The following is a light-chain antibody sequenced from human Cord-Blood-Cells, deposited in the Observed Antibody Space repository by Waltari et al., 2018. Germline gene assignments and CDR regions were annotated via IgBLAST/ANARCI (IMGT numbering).Light chain of an antibody. CDR3: CSYAGSSTLV. CDR2: EGS. V-gene: IGLV2-23*01. Sequence: QSALTQPASVSGSPGQSITLPCTGTSSDVGSYNLVSWYQQHPGKAPQLMIYEGSKRPSGVSNRFSGSKSGNTASLTISGLQAEDEADYYCCSYAGSSTLVFGGGTKLTVL. CDR1: SSDVGSYNL. J-gene: IGLJ3*02.